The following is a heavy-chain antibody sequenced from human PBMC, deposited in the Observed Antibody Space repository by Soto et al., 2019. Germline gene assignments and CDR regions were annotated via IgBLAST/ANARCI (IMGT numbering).Heavy chain of an antibody. Sequence: PGGSLRLSCAASGFTFGDFWVSWVRQAPGKGLQWVALLNQDESQKYYVDSVKSRLTITKDTSKNQVVLTMTNMDPVDTATYYCAHASNYDFWSGYITHFDYWGQGTLVTVSS. D-gene: IGHD3-3*01. CDR1: GFTFGDFW. CDR2: LNQDESQK. V-gene: IGHV3-7*03. CDR3: AHASNYDFWSGYITHFDY. J-gene: IGHJ4*02.